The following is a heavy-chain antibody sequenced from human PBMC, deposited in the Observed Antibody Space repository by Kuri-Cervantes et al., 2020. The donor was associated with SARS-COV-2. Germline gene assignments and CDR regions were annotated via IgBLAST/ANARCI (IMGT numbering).Heavy chain of an antibody. V-gene: IGHV3-30-3*01. D-gene: IGHD2-2*01. J-gene: IGHJ3*02. CDR1: GFTFSSYA. Sequence: LSLTCAASGFTFSSYAMSWVRQAPGKGLEWVAVISYDGSNKYYADSVKGRFTISRDNSKNTLYLQMNSLRAEDTAVYYCARGPPEYQLLNTAFDIWGQGTMVTVSS. CDR2: ISYDGSNK. CDR3: ARGPPEYQLLNTAFDI.